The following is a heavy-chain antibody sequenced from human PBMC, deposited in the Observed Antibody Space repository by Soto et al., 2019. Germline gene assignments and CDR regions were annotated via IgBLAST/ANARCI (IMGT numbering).Heavy chain of an antibody. Sequence: GGSLRLSCAASGFTVSSNYMSWVRQAPGKGLEWVAVIWYDGSNKYYADSVKGRFTISRDNSKNTLYLQMNSLRAEDTAVYYCARTYCSGGSCSWFDPWGQGTLVTVSS. D-gene: IGHD2-15*01. CDR1: GFTVSSNY. CDR3: ARTYCSGGSCSWFDP. CDR2: IWYDGSNK. J-gene: IGHJ5*02. V-gene: IGHV3-33*08.